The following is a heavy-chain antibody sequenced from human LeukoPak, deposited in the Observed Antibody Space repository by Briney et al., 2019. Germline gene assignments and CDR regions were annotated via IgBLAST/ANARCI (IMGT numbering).Heavy chain of an antibody. CDR2: IYYSGST. CDR1: GGSLSSSSYY. CDR3: ARDQGLLWFGELYTDY. V-gene: IGHV4-39*07. Sequence: SETLSLTCTVSGGSLSSSSYYWGWIRQPPGKGLEWIGSIYYSGSTYYNPSLKSRVTISVDTSKNQFSLKLSSVTAAGTAVYYCARDQGLLWFGELYTDYGGQGTLVTVSS. D-gene: IGHD3-10*01. J-gene: IGHJ4*02.